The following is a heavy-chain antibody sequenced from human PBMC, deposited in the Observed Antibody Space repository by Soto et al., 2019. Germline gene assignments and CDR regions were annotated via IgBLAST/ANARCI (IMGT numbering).Heavy chain of an antibody. D-gene: IGHD3-16*02. J-gene: IGHJ4*02. V-gene: IGHV3-23*01. Sequence: GGSLRLSCAASGFTFSSYAMTWVRQAPGKGLEWVSGISGSGSSTYYADSVKGRFTISRDNSKETLYLQMNSLRAEDRAVYYCAKTPSSSIWGSYRHFDYWGQGTLVTVSS. CDR2: ISGSGSST. CDR1: GFTFSSYA. CDR3: AKTPSSSIWGSYRHFDY.